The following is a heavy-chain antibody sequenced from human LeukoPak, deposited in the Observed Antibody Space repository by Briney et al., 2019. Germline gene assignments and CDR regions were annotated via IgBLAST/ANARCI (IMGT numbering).Heavy chain of an antibody. D-gene: IGHD5-24*01. V-gene: IGHV3-23*01. CDR3: AKKPATIKFPFDI. CDR1: GITLSNYG. CDR2: ISGSGGST. Sequence: PGGSLRLSCAVSGITLSNYGMSWVRQAPGKGLEWVAGISGSGGSTNYADSVKGRFTISRDNAKNTLFLQMNSLRAEDTAVYYCAKKPATIKFPFDIWGQGTLVTVSP. J-gene: IGHJ4*02.